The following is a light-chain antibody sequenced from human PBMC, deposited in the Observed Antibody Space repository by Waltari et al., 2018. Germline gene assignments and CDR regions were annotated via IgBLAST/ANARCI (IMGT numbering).Light chain of an antibody. CDR2: EVS. CDR3: ASYTSKTTWV. J-gene: IGLJ3*02. CDR1: NSDVGGYNY. Sequence: QSALTQPASVSGSPGQSITISCTGTNSDVGGYNYVSWYQQDPGKAPKLMVYEVSNRPPGVSHRFAGSKSGNTASLTISGLQAEDESDYYCASYTSKTTWVFGGGTKLTVL. V-gene: IGLV2-14*01.